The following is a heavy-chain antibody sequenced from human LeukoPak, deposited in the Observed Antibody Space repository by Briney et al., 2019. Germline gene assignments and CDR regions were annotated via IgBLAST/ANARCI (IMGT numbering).Heavy chain of an antibody. J-gene: IGHJ4*02. CDR1: GGSISSYY. D-gene: IGHD6-13*01. CDR3: ARAGGWRTAALDLDY. V-gene: IGHV4-59*08. Sequence: SETLSLTCTVSGGSISSYYWSWIRQPPGKGLEWIGYISYSGTTNYNPSLKSRVTISVDTSKNQFSLRLSSVTAADTAVYYCARAGGWRTAALDLDYWGQGTLVTVSS. CDR2: ISYSGTT.